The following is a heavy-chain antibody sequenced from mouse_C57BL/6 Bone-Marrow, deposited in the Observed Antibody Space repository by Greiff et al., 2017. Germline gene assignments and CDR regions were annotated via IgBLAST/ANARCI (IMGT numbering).Heavy chain of an antibody. CDR2: IRSKSNNYAT. V-gene: IGHV10-1*01. D-gene: IGHD1-1*01. Sequence: EVKLVESGGGLVQPKGSLKLSCAASGFSFNTYAMNWVRQAPGKGLEWVARIRSKSNNYATYYADSVKDRFNISRDDSESMLYLQMNNLKTEETAMYYCVRQDYYGTLFAYWGQGTLVTVSA. J-gene: IGHJ3*01. CDR1: GFSFNTYA. CDR3: VRQDYYGTLFAY.